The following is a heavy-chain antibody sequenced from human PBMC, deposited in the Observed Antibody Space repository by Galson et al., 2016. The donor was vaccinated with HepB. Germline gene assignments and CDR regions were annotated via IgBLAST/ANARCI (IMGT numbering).Heavy chain of an antibody. CDR2: ISAKSDSA. Sequence: SLRLSCAASGFSFRTSGMNWVRQAPGKGLEWISYISAKSDSAKYADSVKGRFTISRDNARDSLFLQMNSLRAEETAVYYCARAFEIGSYAFDIWGQGPVVTVSS. V-gene: IGHV3-48*04. CDR3: ARAFEIGSYAFDI. CDR1: GFSFRTSG. D-gene: IGHD3-10*01. J-gene: IGHJ3*02.